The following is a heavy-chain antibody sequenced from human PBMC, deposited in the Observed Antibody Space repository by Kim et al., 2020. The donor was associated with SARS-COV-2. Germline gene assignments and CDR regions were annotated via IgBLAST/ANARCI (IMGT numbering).Heavy chain of an antibody. CDR2: GTT. J-gene: IGHJ4*02. V-gene: IGHV3-15*01. CDR3: TTEVDKGDY. Sequence: GTTDYAAPVKGRFTISRDDSKTTLYLKMNSRKTEDTAVYYCTTEVDKGDYWGQGTLVTVSS.